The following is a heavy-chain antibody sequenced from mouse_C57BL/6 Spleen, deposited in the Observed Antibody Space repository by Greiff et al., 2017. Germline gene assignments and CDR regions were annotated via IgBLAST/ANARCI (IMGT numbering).Heavy chain of an antibody. V-gene: IGHV1-19*01. CDR2: INPYNGGT. D-gene: IGHD1-1*01. J-gene: IGHJ1*03. CDR3: ALITTVVAEDWYFDV. CDR1: GYTFTDYY. Sequence: VQLQQSGPVLVKPGASVKMSCKASGYTFTDYYMNWVKQSHGKSLEWIGVINPYNGGTSYNQKFKGKATLTVDKSSSTAYMELNSLTSEDSAVXYCALITTVVAEDWYFDVWGTGTTVTVSS.